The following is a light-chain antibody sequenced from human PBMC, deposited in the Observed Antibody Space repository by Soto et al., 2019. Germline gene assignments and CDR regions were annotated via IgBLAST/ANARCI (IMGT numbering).Light chain of an antibody. Sequence: QSALTQPASMSGSPGQSITISCTGTSSDVGAYNYVSWYQQHPGKAPKLIIYDVSYRPSGVPNRFSGSKSGNTASLTISGLQAEDEADYYCSSYTSSSTPVVFGGGTKVTVL. J-gene: IGLJ2*01. V-gene: IGLV2-14*03. CDR1: SSDVGAYNY. CDR2: DVS. CDR3: SSYTSSSTPVV.